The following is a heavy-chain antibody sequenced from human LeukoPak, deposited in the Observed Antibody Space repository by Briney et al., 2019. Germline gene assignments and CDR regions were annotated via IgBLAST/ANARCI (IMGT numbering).Heavy chain of an antibody. Sequence: PSETLSLTCTVSGGSINSNNYYWGWIRQPPGEGLEWIGSFVFSGITYYNPSLKSRVTISVDTSKNQFSLRLSSVTAADTAVYYCARTSQGRGWYFDYWGQGTLVTVSS. J-gene: IGHJ4*02. CDR1: GGSINSNNYY. CDR3: ARTSQGRGWYFDY. V-gene: IGHV4-39*01. D-gene: IGHD6-19*01. CDR2: FVFSGIT.